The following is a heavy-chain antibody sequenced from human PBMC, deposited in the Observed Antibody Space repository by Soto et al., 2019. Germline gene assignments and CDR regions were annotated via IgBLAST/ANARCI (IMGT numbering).Heavy chain of an antibody. J-gene: IGHJ6*02. CDR1: GGTFSRYT. CDR2: IIPILDIP. CDR3: ASHFTGVLVLGTSPPGGDNYGWDV. V-gene: IGHV1-69*02. D-gene: IGHD2-8*02. Sequence: QVQLVQSGAEVKKPGSSVKVSCKASGGTFSRYTFTWVRQALGQGLEWMGRIIPILDIPNYAQNFQGRVTITADKSTSTAYMELSSLTSDDTAVYYCASHFTGVLVLGTSPPGGDNYGWDVWGQGTTVTVSS.